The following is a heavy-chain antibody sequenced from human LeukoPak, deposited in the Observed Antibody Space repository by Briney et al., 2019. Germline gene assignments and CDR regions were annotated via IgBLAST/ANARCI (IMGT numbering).Heavy chain of an antibody. J-gene: IGHJ4*02. Sequence: GGSLRLSCAASGFTFSSHAMSWVRQAPGKGLEWVSAISGSGGSTYYADSVKGRFTISRDNSKNTLYLQMNSLRAEDTAVYYCAKDPSSSSWYYFDYWGQGTLVTVSS. V-gene: IGHV3-23*01. CDR2: ISGSGGST. CDR1: GFTFSSHA. CDR3: AKDPSSSSWYYFDY. D-gene: IGHD6-13*01.